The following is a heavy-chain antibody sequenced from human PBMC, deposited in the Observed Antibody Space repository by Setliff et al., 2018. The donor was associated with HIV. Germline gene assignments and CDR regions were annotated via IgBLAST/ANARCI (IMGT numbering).Heavy chain of an antibody. J-gene: IGHJ4*02. D-gene: IGHD1-26*01. V-gene: IGHV3-74*01. Sequence: LRLSCVVSGFTFSSYWMHWVRQAPGKGLVWVSRINTDGSSANYADSVKGRFTISRDNSKNTLYLQMNSLRVEDTALYYCAKDDGSYWGNYFDSWGQGTLVTVSS. CDR3: AKDDGSYWGNYFDS. CDR1: GFTFSSYW. CDR2: INTDGSSA.